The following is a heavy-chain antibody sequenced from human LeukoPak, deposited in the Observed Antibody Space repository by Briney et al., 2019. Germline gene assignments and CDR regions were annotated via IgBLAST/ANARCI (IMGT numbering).Heavy chain of an antibody. CDR3: AKSHQGYSYGYGGGY. CDR2: ISGSGGST. Sequence: GGSLRLSCAASGFTFSSYAMSWVRQAPGKGLEWVSAISGSGGSTYYADSVKGRFTISRDNSKNTLYLQMNSLRAEDTAAYYCAKSHQGYSYGYGGGYWGQGTLVTVSS. CDR1: GFTFSSYA. J-gene: IGHJ4*02. V-gene: IGHV3-23*01. D-gene: IGHD5-18*01.